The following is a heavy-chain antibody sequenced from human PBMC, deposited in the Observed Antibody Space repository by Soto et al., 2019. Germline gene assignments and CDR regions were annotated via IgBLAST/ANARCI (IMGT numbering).Heavy chain of an antibody. V-gene: IGHV2-5*02. J-gene: IGHJ4*02. CDR1: GFSLSTSGVG. D-gene: IGHD6-19*01. Sequence: QITLKESGPTLVKPTQTLTLTCTFSGFSLSTSGVGVGWIRQPPGTALEWLALIYLDDDKRYSPSLKSRLTITKDTSKNQVVLTMTSMDPVDTATYYCAHRTAVAGSSPFAYWGQGTLVTVSS. CDR3: AHRTAVAGSSPFAY. CDR2: IYLDDDK.